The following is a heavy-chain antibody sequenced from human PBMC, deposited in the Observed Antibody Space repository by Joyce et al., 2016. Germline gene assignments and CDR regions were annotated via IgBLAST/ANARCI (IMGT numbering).Heavy chain of an antibody. D-gene: IGHD6-19*01. Sequence: QVQLQQLGAGLLKPSETLSLTCAVSGGPFRGFFWTWVRQPPGKGLEWIGDLNNSGVTNYNPSLKTRVTLSVDAAKSQFSLKLTSLSAADTAVYYCARSQWLAPLMYWGQGTPVTVSS. J-gene: IGHJ4*02. CDR3: ARSQWLAPLMY. V-gene: IGHV4-34*01. CDR2: LNNSGVT. CDR1: GGPFRGFF.